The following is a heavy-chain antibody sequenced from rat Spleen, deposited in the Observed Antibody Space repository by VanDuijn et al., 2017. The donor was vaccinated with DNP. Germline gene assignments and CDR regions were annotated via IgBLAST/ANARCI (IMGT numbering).Heavy chain of an antibody. D-gene: IGHD1-12*02. V-gene: IGHV5-31*01. CDR3: VRPDYYDGSYPRY. CDR1: GFTFNNYW. J-gene: IGHJ2*01. Sequence: EVQLVESGGDLVQPGGSLKLSCVASGFTFNNYWMTWIRQVPGKGLEWVASITRSGGSTYYPDSVKGRFTISRDNAKSTLYLQMYSLRSEDMATYYCVRPDYYDGSYPRYWGQGVMVTVSS. CDR2: ITRSGGST.